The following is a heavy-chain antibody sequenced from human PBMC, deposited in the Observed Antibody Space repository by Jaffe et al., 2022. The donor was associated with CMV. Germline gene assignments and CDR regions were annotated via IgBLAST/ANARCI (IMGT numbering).Heavy chain of an antibody. Sequence: EVQLVESGGDWVQPGGSLRLSCAASGFTLSSYEMNWVRRAPGKGLQWVSNIGNSGSPVYYADSVKGRFTVSRDNAKNSLYLEMNSLRAEDTATYYCARWVRDYGDYDNYEFYYYMDVWGKGTTVTVSS. CDR3: ARWVRDYGDYDNYEFYYYMDV. J-gene: IGHJ6*03. CDR1: GFTLSSYE. V-gene: IGHV3-48*03. D-gene: IGHD4-17*01. CDR2: IGNSGSPV.